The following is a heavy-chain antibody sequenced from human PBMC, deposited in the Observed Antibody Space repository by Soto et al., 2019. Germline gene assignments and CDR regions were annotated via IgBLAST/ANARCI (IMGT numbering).Heavy chain of an antibody. CDR3: ARDVHYDILTGYYVKSWFDP. D-gene: IGHD3-9*01. V-gene: IGHV3-21*01. J-gene: IGHJ5*02. Sequence: GGSLRLSCAASGFTFSSYSMNWVRQAPGKGLEWVSSISSSSSYIYYADSVKGRFTISRDNAKNSLYLQMNSLRAEDTAVYYCARDVHYDILTGYYVKSWFDPPGQGTRVTVSS. CDR1: GFTFSSYS. CDR2: ISSSSSYI.